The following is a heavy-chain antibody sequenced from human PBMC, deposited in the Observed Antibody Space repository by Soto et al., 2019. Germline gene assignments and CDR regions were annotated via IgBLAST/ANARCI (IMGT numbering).Heavy chain of an antibody. Sequence: QVQLQQWGAGLLKPSETLSLTCAVYGGSFSGYYWSWIRQPPGKGLEWIGEINHSGSTNYNPSLKSRVPISVDTSKNQFSLKLSSVTAADTAVYYCARGVAAAATYAFDIWGQGTMVTVSS. V-gene: IGHV4-34*01. CDR2: INHSGST. CDR3: ARGVAAAATYAFDI. D-gene: IGHD6-13*01. CDR1: GGSFSGYY. J-gene: IGHJ3*02.